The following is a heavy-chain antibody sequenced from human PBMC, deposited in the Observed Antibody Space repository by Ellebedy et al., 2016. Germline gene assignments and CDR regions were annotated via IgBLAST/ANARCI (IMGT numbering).Heavy chain of an antibody. D-gene: IGHD3-10*01. CDR2: ISGSGGST. V-gene: IGHV3-23*01. Sequence: GGSLRLSCAASGFTFSSYAMSWVRQAPGKGLEWVSAISGSGGSTYYADSVKGRFTISRDNSKNTLYLQMNSLRAEDTAVYYCATDRGYYYGSGRQGAEYFQHWGQGTLVTVSS. CDR1: GFTFSSYA. CDR3: ATDRGYYYGSGRQGAEYFQH. J-gene: IGHJ1*01.